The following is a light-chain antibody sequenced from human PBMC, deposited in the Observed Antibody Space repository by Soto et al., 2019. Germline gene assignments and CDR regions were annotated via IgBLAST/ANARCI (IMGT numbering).Light chain of an antibody. Sequence: DIEMTQSPSSLSASLGDRVTIICQASEDINKYLNWYQQKPEKAPKLLIYDASNLETGVPSRFSGSGSGTDFSFTITSLEPEDFATYYCQQSDNLPFTFGPGTRLDVK. V-gene: IGKV1-33*01. J-gene: IGKJ3*01. CDR1: EDINKY. CDR2: DAS. CDR3: QQSDNLPFT.